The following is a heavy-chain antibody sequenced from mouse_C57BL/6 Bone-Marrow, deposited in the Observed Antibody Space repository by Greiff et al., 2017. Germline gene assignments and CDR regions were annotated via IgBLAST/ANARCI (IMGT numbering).Heavy chain of an antibody. CDR1: GYSFTDYN. J-gene: IGHJ2*01. Sequence: VHVKQSGPELVKPGASVKISCKASGYSFTDYNMNWVKQSNGKSLEWIGVINPNYGTTSYNQKFKGKATLTVAQSSSTADMQLNSLTSEDSAVYYCAREVGYYVDYWGQGTTLTVSS. D-gene: IGHD1-1*02. CDR2: INPNYGTT. CDR3: AREVGYYVDY. V-gene: IGHV1-39*01.